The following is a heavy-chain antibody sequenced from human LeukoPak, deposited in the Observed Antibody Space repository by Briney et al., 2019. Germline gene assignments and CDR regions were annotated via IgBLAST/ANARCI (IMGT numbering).Heavy chain of an antibody. D-gene: IGHD4/OR15-4a*01. CDR3: AREDPQTRVPEGMDV. J-gene: IGHJ6*02. Sequence: PSETLSLTCTVSGGCISYYYWSWIRQSPGKGLEWIGYIYYSGTTNYNPSLKSRVTISVDTSKNQFSLQLRSVTAADSAVYYCAREDPQTRVPEGMDVWGQGTTVTVSS. CDR2: IYYSGTT. CDR1: GGCISYYY. V-gene: IGHV4-59*01.